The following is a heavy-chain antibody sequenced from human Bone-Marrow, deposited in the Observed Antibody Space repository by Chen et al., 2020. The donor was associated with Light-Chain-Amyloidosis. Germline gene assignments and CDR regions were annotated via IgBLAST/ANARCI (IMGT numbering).Heavy chain of an antibody. CDR3: TREGGTSWFNRYFGL. J-gene: IGHJ4*02. CDR2: LTGSGDYT. V-gene: IGHV3-23*04. D-gene: IGHD6-13*01. Sequence: EGHLVESGGALVQPGGSLTLSCAGSGFTFRSYAMNWVRQAPGKGLEWVSGLTGSGDYTYKADSVKGRFTISRDNSKDTMYLQMFSLRTEDTAIYYCTREGGTSWFNRYFGLWGQGTRVIVSS. CDR1: GFTFRSYA.